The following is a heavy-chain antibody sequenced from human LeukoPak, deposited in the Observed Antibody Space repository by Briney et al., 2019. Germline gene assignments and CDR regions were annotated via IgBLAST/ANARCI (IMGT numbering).Heavy chain of an antibody. J-gene: IGHJ4*02. CDR2: INAGNGNT. D-gene: IGHD1-26*01. CDR1: GYIFTSYA. V-gene: IGHV1-3*01. Sequence: GASVKVSCKASGYIFTSYAMHWVRQAPGQRLEWMGWINAGNGNTKYSQKFQARVTITRDTSASTAYMELSSLRSEDTAVYYCARAPRRVSREKSPKSGSYTGGFDYWGQGTLVTVSS. CDR3: ARAPRRVSREKSPKSGSYTGGFDY.